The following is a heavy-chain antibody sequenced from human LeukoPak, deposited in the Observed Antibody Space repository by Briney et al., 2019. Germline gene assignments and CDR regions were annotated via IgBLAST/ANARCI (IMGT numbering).Heavy chain of an antibody. V-gene: IGHV4-34*01. CDR3: ARDQGPEGGGYKE. J-gene: IGHJ4*02. D-gene: IGHD5-12*01. Sequence: SETLSLTCAVYGGSFSGYYWSWIRQPPGKGLEWIGEINHSGSTNYNPSLKSRVTISVDTSKNQFSLKLSSVTAANTAVYYCARDQGPEGGGYKEWGQGTLVTVSS. CDR1: GGSFSGYY. CDR2: INHSGST.